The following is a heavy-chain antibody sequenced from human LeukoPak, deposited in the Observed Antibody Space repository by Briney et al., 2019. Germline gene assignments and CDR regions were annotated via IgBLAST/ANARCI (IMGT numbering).Heavy chain of an antibody. CDR3: ARGSGWYPH. D-gene: IGHD6-19*01. Sequence: SETLSLTCSVSGGSVGSNYWSWVRQPPGKGLEWIGDISYSGDTKYNPSLKSRLSMSVDTSKNQCSLMLTSVTAADTAVYYCARGSGWYPHWGQGTLVTVSS. V-gene: IGHV4-59*02. CDR2: ISYSGDT. CDR1: GGSVGSNY. J-gene: IGHJ1*01.